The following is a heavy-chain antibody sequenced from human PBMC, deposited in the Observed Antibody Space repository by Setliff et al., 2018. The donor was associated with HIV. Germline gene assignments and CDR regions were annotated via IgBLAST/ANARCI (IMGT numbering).Heavy chain of an antibody. CDR2: IIPLFGTA. CDR3: ARAPAHEHATGWYSSSNRFDP. V-gene: IGHV1-69*13. D-gene: IGHD1-26*01. Sequence: ASVKVSCKAAGGTFSGHAINWVRQAPGQGLEWMGEIIPLFGTAHYAQRFQGRVTITADHSASTAYMELSRLKSADTAVYYCARAPAHEHATGWYSSSNRFDPWGQGTLVTVTS. J-gene: IGHJ5*02. CDR1: GGTFSGHA.